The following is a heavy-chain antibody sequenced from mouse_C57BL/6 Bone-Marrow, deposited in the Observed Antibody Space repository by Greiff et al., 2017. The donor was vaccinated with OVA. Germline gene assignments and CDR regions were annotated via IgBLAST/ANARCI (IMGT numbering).Heavy chain of an antibody. CDR2: ISSGGSYT. J-gene: IGHJ1*03. CDR1: GFTISSYG. V-gene: IGHV5-6*01. CDR3: ARQVGIV. Sequence: EVKLMESGGDLVKPGGSLKLSCAASGFTISSYGMSWVRQTPDKRLEWVATISSGGSYTYYPDSVKGRFTISRDNAKNTLYLQMSSLKSEDTAMYYCARQVGIVWGTGTTVTVSS. D-gene: IGHD1-1*01.